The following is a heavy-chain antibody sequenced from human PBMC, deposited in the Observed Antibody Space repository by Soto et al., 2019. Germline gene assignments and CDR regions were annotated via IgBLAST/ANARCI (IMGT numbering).Heavy chain of an antibody. CDR1: GYTFTSYD. J-gene: IGHJ3*02. CDR3: ARGINYYDSGDDAFDI. D-gene: IGHD3-10*01. CDR2: MNPNSGNT. V-gene: IGHV1-8*01. Sequence: QVQLVQSGAEVKKPGASVKVSCKASGYTFTSYDINWVRQATGQGLEWMGWMNPNSGNTGYAQKFQGRVNMTRNTSITTAYMDLSSLRSEDTAVYYCARGINYYDSGDDAFDIWGQGTMVTVSS.